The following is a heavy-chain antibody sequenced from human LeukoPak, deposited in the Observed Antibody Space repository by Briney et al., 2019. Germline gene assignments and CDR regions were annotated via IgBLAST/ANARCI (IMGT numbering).Heavy chain of an antibody. J-gene: IGHJ4*02. CDR1: GGSFSGYY. CDR2: INHSGST. Sequence: PSETLSLTCAVYGGSFSGYYWSWIRQPPGKGLEWIGEINHSGSTNYNPSLKSRVTISVDTSKNQFSLKLSSVTAADTAVYYCARSMGYDFDYWGQGTLVTVSS. V-gene: IGHV4-34*01. CDR3: ARSMGYDFDY. D-gene: IGHD5-12*01.